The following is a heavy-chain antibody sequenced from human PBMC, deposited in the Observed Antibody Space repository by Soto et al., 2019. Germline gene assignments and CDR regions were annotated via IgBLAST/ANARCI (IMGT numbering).Heavy chain of an antibody. Sequence: GASVKVSRKASEYTFTAYHMHWVRQAAGQGLEGVGIVNPSLGRANYALKFQDRVTVNLDTTTGTVYMDLTSVRSDATDVYYCARAQYSYRSYFVDYWGQGTLVTVSS. CDR1: EYTFTAYH. CDR2: VNPSLGRA. D-gene: IGHD1-26*01. V-gene: IGHV1-46*03. CDR3: ARAQYSYRSYFVDY. J-gene: IGHJ4*02.